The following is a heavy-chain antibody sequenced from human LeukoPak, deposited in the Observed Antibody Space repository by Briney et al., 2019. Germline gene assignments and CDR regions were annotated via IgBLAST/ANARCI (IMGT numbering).Heavy chain of an antibody. CDR3: ANVGDGPAY. CDR2: ISDNGAGT. V-gene: IGHV3-23*01. J-gene: IGHJ4*02. Sequence: PGGSLRLSCAASGFTFSNYGMSWVRQAPGKGRGWVSHISDNGAGTYYADSVKRRFTISRDNSKNTLYLQMNWVRVDDTAVYYCANVGDGPAYWGQGTLVTVSS. CDR1: GFTFSNYG. D-gene: IGHD3-10*01.